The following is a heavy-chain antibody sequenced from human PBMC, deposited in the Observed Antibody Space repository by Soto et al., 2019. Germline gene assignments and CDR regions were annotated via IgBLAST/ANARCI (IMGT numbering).Heavy chain of an antibody. CDR3: AKETVVPAATPYFDY. Sequence: PSETLSLTCAVSGGSISSSGYSWSWIRQPPGKGLEWVGYVYHSGSTYYNPSLKSRVTISVDRSKNQFSLKLSSVTAADTAVYYCAKETVVPAATPYFDYWGQGTLVTVSS. J-gene: IGHJ4*02. D-gene: IGHD2-2*01. V-gene: IGHV4-30-2*01. CDR1: GGSISSSGYS. CDR2: VYHSGST.